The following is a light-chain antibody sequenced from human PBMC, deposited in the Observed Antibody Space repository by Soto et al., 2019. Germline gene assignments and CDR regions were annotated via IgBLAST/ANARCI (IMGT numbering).Light chain of an antibody. CDR2: AAS. CDR1: QGISSY. Sequence: DIQLTQSPSFLSASVGDRVTITCRASQGISSYLAWYQQKPGKAPKLLIYAASTLQSGVPSRFRGSGCGTEFTLTISSLQPEDFATYYCQQLNSYPLTFGGGTKVDIK. J-gene: IGKJ4*01. V-gene: IGKV1-9*01. CDR3: QQLNSYPLT.